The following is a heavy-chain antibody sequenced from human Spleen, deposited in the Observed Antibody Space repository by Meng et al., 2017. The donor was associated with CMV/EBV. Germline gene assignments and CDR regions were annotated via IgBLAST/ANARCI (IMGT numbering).Heavy chain of an antibody. Sequence: GGSLRLSCAASGFTFSSYSMNWVRQAPGKGLGWVSFTSSSSSYIYYADSVKGRFTISRDNAQNSLYLQMNSLRAEDTAVYYCARVAWTDSRGYYYSAGFDYWGQGTLVTVSS. D-gene: IGHD3-22*01. CDR1: GFTFSSYS. J-gene: IGHJ4*02. CDR3: ARVAWTDSRGYYYSAGFDY. CDR2: TSSSSSYI. V-gene: IGHV3-21*01.